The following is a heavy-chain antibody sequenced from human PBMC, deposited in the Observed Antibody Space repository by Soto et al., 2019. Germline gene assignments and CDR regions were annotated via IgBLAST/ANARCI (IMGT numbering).Heavy chain of an antibody. V-gene: IGHV3-9*01. CDR2: ISWNSGSI. Sequence: GGSLRLSCAASGFTFDDYAMHWVRQAPGKGLEWVSGISWNSGSIGYADSVKGRFTISRDKAKNSLYLQMNSLRAEDTALYYCAKDIMLLSYDFWSGFIDYWGQGTLVTVSS. D-gene: IGHD3-3*01. J-gene: IGHJ4*02. CDR3: AKDIMLLSYDFWSGFIDY. CDR1: GFTFDDYA.